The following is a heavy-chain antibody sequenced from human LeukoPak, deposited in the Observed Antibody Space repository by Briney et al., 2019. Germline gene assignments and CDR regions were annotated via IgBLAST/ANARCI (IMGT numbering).Heavy chain of an antibody. CDR2: INHSGST. CDR3: ARGARTPSGYGSRTAGRANWFDP. Sequence: SESLFLTCAVYGGSFSGYYWSWIRQPPGKGLEWIGEINHSGSTNYNPSLKSRVTISVDTSKNQFSLKLSSVNATDTAVYYCARGARTPSGYGSRTAGRANWFDPGGQGTLVTVSS. D-gene: IGHD5-12*01. CDR1: GGSFSGYY. J-gene: IGHJ5*02. V-gene: IGHV4-34*01.